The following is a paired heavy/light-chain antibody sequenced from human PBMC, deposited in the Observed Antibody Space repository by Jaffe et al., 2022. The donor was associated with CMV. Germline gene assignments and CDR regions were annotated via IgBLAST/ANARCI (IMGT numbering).Light chain of an antibody. Sequence: SYDLTQPPSVSVSPGQTASITCSGDTLGDKYACWYQQKPGQSPVLVIYEDSKRPSGIPERFSGSNSGNTATLTISGTQAMDEADYYCQAWDSTNVVFGGGTKLTVL. CDR1: TLGDKY. J-gene: IGLJ2*01. CDR3: QAWDSTNVV. V-gene: IGLV3-1*01. CDR2: EDS.
Heavy chain of an antibody. CDR2: IYPGDSHI. D-gene: IGHD2-15*01. J-gene: IGHJ4*02. CDR3: AMALYCAGSSCRFDY. Sequence: EVQLVQSGAEVKKPGESLKISCRGSGFSFTTYWIAWVRQMPGKGLEWMGIIYPGDSHIRYSPSFQGQVTISSDKSISTAYLQWRSLRASDTAMYYCAMALYCAGSSCRFDYWGQGTLVTVSS. V-gene: IGHV5-51*01. CDR1: GFSFTTYW.